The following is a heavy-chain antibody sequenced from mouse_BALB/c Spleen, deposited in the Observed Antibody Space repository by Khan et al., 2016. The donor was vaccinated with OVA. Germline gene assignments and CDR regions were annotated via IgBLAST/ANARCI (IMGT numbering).Heavy chain of an antibody. CDR2: ISYSGRT. CDR1: GYSITSDSA. V-gene: IGHV3-2*02. J-gene: IGHJ2*01. Sequence: EVQLQESGPGLVKPSQSLSLTCTVTGYSITSDSAWNWIRQFPGNKLEWMGYISYSGRTSYNPSLQSRISITRDTSKNPFFLPLNSVTTEDTATYDCARAVTITTVVATDFDYWGQGTTLTVSA. CDR3: ARAVTITTVVATDFDY. D-gene: IGHD1-1*01.